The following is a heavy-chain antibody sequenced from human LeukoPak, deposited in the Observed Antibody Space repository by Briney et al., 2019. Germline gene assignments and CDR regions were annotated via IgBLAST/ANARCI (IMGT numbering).Heavy chain of an antibody. CDR1: GDSISNTNYY. J-gene: IGHJ5*02. V-gene: IGHV4-39*01. D-gene: IGHD3-16*02. CDR2: IYYSGRT. CDR3: ARHLSEGPAPIDP. Sequence: SETLSLTCTVSGDSISNTNYYWGWIRQPPGKGLEWIGSIYYSGRTYYNPSLKSRVTISVDTSKNQFSLKLSSVTAADTAVYYCARHLSEGPAPIDPWGQGTLVTVSS.